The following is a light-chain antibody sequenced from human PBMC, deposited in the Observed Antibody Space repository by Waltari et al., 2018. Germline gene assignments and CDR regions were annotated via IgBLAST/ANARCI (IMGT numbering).Light chain of an antibody. CDR1: QSVSSN. J-gene: IGKJ1*01. CDR2: GAS. V-gene: IGKV3-15*01. Sequence: EIVMTQSPATLSVSPGERATLSCRASQSVSSNLAWYQQKPGQAPRLLIYGASTRPTGIPARFSGSGSGTEFTLTISSLQSEDFAVYYCQQYNNWPPATFSQGTKVEIK. CDR3: QQYNNWPPAT.